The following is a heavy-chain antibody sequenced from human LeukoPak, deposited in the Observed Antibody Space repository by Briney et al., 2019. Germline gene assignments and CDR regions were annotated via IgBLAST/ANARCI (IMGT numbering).Heavy chain of an antibody. CDR1: GGSISSSSYY. J-gene: IGHJ4*02. CDR3: ARKYYDFWSGHFDY. V-gene: IGHV4-39*01. Sequence: PSETLSLTCTVSGGSISSSSYYWGWIRQPPGKGLEWIGSIYYSGSTYYNPSLKSRVTISVDTSKNQFSLKLSSVTAADTAVYYCARKYYDFWSGHFDYWGQGTLVTVSS. CDR2: IYYSGST. D-gene: IGHD3-3*01.